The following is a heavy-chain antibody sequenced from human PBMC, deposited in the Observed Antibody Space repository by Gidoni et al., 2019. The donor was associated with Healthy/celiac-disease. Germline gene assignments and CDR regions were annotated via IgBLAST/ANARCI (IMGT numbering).Heavy chain of an antibody. CDR1: GSTFSSYT. J-gene: IGHJ4*02. V-gene: IGHV1-69*08. CDR2: IIPILGIA. Sequence: QVQLVQSGAEVKKPGSSVKVSCMASGSTFSSYTISWVRQAPGQGLEWMGRIIPILGIANYAQKFQGRVTITADKSTSTAYMELSILRSEYTAVYYCAREEGIDGYNGDYWGQGTLVTVSS. D-gene: IGHD6-13*01. CDR3: AREEGIDGYNGDY.